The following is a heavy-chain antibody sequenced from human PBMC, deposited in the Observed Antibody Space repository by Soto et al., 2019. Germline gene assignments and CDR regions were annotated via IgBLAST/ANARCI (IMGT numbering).Heavy chain of an antibody. CDR2: IYYSGST. CDR1: GGSISSYY. Sequence: KTSETLSLTCTVSGGSISSYYWSWIRQPPGKGLEWIGYIYYSGSTNYNPSLKSRVTISVDTSKNQFSLKLSSVTAADTAVYYCARDYDSSGYYEGGAFDIWGQGTMVTVSS. J-gene: IGHJ3*02. V-gene: IGHV4-59*01. D-gene: IGHD3-22*01. CDR3: ARDYDSSGYYEGGAFDI.